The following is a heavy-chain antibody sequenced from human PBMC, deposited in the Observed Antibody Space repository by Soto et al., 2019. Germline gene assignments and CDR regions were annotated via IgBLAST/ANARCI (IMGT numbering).Heavy chain of an antibody. CDR3: ARDLTPFGAEDY. CDR1: GFTFSSYS. V-gene: IGHV3-21*01. CDR2: ISSSSSYI. Sequence: EVQLVESGGGLVKPGGSLRLSCAASGFTFSSYSMNWVRQAPGKGLEWVSSISSSSSYIYYADSVKGRFTISRDNAKTSLYLQMNSLRAEDTAVYYCARDLTPFGAEDYWGQGTLVTVSS. J-gene: IGHJ4*02. D-gene: IGHD3-3*01.